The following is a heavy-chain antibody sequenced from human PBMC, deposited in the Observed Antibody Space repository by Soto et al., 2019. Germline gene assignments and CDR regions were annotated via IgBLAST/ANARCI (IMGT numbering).Heavy chain of an antibody. Sequence: GESLKISCKGSGYSFTSYWISWVRQMPGKGREWMGRIDPSDSYTNYSPSFQGHVTISADKSISTAYLQWSSLKASDTAMYYCASRSGAAAGNYYGMDVWGQGTTVTVSS. V-gene: IGHV5-10-1*01. CDR1: GYSFTSYW. D-gene: IGHD6-13*01. CDR3: ASRSGAAAGNYYGMDV. J-gene: IGHJ6*02. CDR2: IDPSDSYT.